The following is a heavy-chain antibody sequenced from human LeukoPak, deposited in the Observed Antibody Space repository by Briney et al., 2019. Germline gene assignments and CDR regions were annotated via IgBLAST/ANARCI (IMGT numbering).Heavy chain of an antibody. J-gene: IGHJ4*02. V-gene: IGHV4-34*01. Sequence: PSETLSLTCAVDGGSFSGYYWSWIRQPPGKGLEWIGEINHSGSTNYNLSLKSRVTISVDTSKNQFSLKLSSVTAADTAVYYCARQPIAAAGAPYFDYWGQGTLVTVSS. CDR1: GGSFSGYY. D-gene: IGHD6-13*01. CDR3: ARQPIAAAGAPYFDY. CDR2: INHSGST.